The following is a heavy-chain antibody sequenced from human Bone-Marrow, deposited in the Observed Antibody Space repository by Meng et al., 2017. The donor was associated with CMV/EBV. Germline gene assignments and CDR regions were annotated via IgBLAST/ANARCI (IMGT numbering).Heavy chain of an antibody. CDR1: GFTFSSYA. Sequence: GESLKISCAASGFTFSSYAMSWVRQAPGKGLEWVSAISGSGGSTYYADSVKGRFTISRDNSKNTLYLQMNNLRAEDTAVYYCAGSKRSGNYLTYYYYYDMDVWGQGTTITVSS. CDR3: AGSKRSGNYLTYYYYYDMDV. V-gene: IGHV3-23*01. J-gene: IGHJ6*02. D-gene: IGHD3-10*01. CDR2: ISGSGGST.